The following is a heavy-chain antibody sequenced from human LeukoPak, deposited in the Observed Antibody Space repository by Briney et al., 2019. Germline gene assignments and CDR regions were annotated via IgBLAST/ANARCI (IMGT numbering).Heavy chain of an antibody. CDR1: GYTFTGYY. D-gene: IGHD1-26*01. CDR3: ARDPPPVIVGGTTADY. CDR2: INPNSGGT. V-gene: IGHV1-2*02. Sequence: ASVKVSCKASGYTFTGYYIPWVRQAPGHGLAWIGSINPNSGGTNYAQKFQGRVTMTRDTSINTAYMEVTRLKSDDTAIYYCARDPPPVIVGGTTADYWGQGTLVTVSS. J-gene: IGHJ4*02.